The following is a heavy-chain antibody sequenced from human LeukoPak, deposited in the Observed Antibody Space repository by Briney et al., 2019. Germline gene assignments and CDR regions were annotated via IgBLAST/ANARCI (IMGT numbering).Heavy chain of an antibody. CDR1: GMTFDTYT. CDR2: ISGSGGST. J-gene: IGHJ3*02. V-gene: IGHV3-23*01. Sequence: PGGSLRLTCKASGMTFDTYTMSWVRQAPGKGLEWVSAISGSGGSTYYADSAKGRFTISRDNSKNTLYLQMNSLRAEDTAVYYCAKFHSSGWLAVNDAFDIWGQGTMVTVSS. CDR3: AKFHSSGWLAVNDAFDI. D-gene: IGHD6-19*01.